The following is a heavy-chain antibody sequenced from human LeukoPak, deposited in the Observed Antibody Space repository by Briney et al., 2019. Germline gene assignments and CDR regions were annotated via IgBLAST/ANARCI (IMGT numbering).Heavy chain of an antibody. D-gene: IGHD6-13*01. CDR3: ARVQQPSGIQGYYYGMDV. CDR1: GFTFSSYE. V-gene: IGHV3-48*03. CDR2: ISSGGSAT. J-gene: IGHJ6*02. Sequence: GGSLRLSCAASGFTFSSYEMKWVRQAPGKGLDWVSYISSGGSATYYADSVKGRFTISRDNAKNSLCLQMNSLRAEDTAVYYCARVQQPSGIQGYYYGMDVWGQGTTVTVSS.